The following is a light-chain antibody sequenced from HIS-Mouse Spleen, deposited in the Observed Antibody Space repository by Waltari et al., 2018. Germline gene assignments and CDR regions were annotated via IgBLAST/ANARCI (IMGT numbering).Light chain of an antibody. V-gene: IGLV2-23*01. CDR2: EGS. J-gene: IGLJ3*02. Sequence: QSALTQPASVSGSPGQSITISCTGTSSDVGSYHLVSWYQQHPGKAPKLMIYEGSKRPSGVSNRFSGSKSGNKASLTISGLQAEDEADYYCCSYAGSSTWVFGGGTKLTVL. CDR1: SSDVGSYHL. CDR3: CSYAGSSTWV.